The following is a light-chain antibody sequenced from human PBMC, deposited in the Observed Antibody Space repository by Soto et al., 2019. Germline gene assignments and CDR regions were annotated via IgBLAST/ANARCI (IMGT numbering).Light chain of an antibody. CDR3: QQSYSTPWT. CDR2: AAS. CDR1: QSISSY. J-gene: IGKJ1*01. Sequence: DIQMTQHPSSLSASVGDRVTITCRASQSISSYLNWYQQKPGKAPKLLIYAASSLQSGVPSRFGGSGSGTDFTLSISSLQPEDFATYYCQQSYSTPWTFGQGTKVEIK. V-gene: IGKV1-39*01.